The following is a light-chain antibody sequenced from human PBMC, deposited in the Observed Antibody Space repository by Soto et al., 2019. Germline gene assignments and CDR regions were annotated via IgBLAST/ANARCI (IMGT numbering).Light chain of an antibody. CDR1: QSVSSSY. CDR2: GAS. Sequence: EIVLTQSPGTLSLSPGERATLSCRASQSVSSSYLAWYQQKPGQAPRLLIYGASSRATGIPDRXXXSXSGXXXXXXIXRLEPXDFAVYYCQQALTFGGGTKVEIK. V-gene: IGKV3-20*01. CDR3: QQALT. J-gene: IGKJ4*01.